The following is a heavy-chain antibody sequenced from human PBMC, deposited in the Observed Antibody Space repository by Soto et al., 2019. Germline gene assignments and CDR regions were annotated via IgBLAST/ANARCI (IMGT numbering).Heavy chain of an antibody. J-gene: IGHJ4*02. CDR1: GGSISSGGYS. V-gene: IGHV4-30-2*01. Sequence: PSETLSLTCAVSGGSISSGGYSWSWIRQPPGKGLEWIGYIYHSGSTYYNPSLKSRVTISVDTSKNQFSLKLSSVAAADTAVYYCARHLVEYADGKPFDYWGQGTLVTVSS. D-gene: IGHD1-26*01. CDR2: IYHSGST. CDR3: ARHLVEYADGKPFDY.